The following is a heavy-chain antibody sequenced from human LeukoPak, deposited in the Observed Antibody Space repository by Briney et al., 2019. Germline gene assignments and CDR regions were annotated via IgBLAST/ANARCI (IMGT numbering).Heavy chain of an antibody. Sequence: RSGGSLRLSCVASGFTFTNAWMNWVRQAPGKGLEWVGRIKTKTDGGTADYAAPVKGRFTISRDDSKNTLYLQMNSLKTEDTAVYYCTTDHYGGEASDFQHWGQGTLVTVSS. D-gene: IGHD4-23*01. V-gene: IGHV3-15*01. CDR2: IKTKTDGGTA. CDR3: TTDHYGGEASDFQH. J-gene: IGHJ1*01. CDR1: GFTFTNAW.